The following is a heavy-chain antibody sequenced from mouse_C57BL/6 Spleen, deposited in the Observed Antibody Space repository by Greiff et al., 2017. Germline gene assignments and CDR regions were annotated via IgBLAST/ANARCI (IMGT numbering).Heavy chain of an antibody. D-gene: IGHD2-1*01. V-gene: IGHV1-15*01. CDR1: GYTFTDYE. CDR2: IDPETGGT. Sequence: VQLQQSGAELVRPGASVTLSCKASGYTFTDYEMHWVKQTPVHGLEWIGAIDPETGGTAYNQKFKGKAILTADKSSSTAYMELRSLTSEDSAVYYCTRDGNYLYYAMDYWGQGTSVTVSS. CDR3: TRDGNYLYYAMDY. J-gene: IGHJ4*01.